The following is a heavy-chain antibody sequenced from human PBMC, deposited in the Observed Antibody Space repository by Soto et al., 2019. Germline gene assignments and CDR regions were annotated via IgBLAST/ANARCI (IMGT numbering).Heavy chain of an antibody. Sequence: QVQLQESGPRLVKPSETLSLTCAVSGDSVSSSHWWRWDRQPPGKGLEWIGEIYPSGNTNYNPSLKGRVTVSVDKSKNQFALKVTSVTAADTAVYYCARVMGVAAGGPLDYWGQGTLVTVSS. CDR1: GDSVSSSHW. J-gene: IGHJ4*02. CDR3: ARVMGVAAGGPLDY. V-gene: IGHV4-4*02. CDR2: IYPSGNT. D-gene: IGHD6-13*01.